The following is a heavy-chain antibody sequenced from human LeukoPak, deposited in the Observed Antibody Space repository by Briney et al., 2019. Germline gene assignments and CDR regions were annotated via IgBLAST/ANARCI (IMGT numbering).Heavy chain of an antibody. CDR1: GAPFGGSY. CDR3: ARELRSGCTKRFDS. J-gene: IGHJ4*02. CDR2: VNHRGTT. Sequence: PSETLSLTCGVSGAPFGGSYWIWIRQSPGKGLEWLGEVNHRGTTTFNPSLNARLTMSVDTSKSQFSLNLTSVTAADTAMYYCARELRSGCTKRFDSWGQGTLVTVSS. D-gene: IGHD3-3*01. V-gene: IGHV4-34*01.